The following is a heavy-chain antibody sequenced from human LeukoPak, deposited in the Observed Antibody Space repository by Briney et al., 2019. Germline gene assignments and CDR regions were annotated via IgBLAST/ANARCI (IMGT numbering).Heavy chain of an antibody. CDR2: ISSDGSRT. V-gene: IGHV3-74*01. J-gene: IGHJ6*02. CDR3: AREGQWLGLDV. CDR1: GFTFSSYW. D-gene: IGHD6-19*01. Sequence: GGSLRLSCAASGFTFSSYWMDWVRQAPGKGLVWVSRISSDGSRTSYADSVKGRFTISRDNAKNTLYLQMNSLRAEGTAVYYCAREGQWLGLDVWGQGTTVTVSS.